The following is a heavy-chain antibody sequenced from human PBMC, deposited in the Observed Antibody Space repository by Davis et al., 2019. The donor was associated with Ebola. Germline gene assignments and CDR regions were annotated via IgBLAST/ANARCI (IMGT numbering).Heavy chain of an antibody. J-gene: IGHJ4*02. CDR2: IYYSGST. CDR3: ASEAVAGTGEDFDY. D-gene: IGHD6-19*01. V-gene: IGHV4-39*01. CDR1: GGSISSGGYY. Sequence: PSETLSLTCTVSGGSISSGGYYWSWIRQPPGKGLEWIGSIYYSGSTYYNPSLKSRVTISVDTSKNQFSLKLSSVTAADTAVYYCASEAVAGTGEDFDYWGQGTLVTVSS.